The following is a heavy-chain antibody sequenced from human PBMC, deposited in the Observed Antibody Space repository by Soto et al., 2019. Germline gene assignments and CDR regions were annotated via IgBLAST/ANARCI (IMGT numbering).Heavy chain of an antibody. CDR3: ASQPMYYDILTGYYNNYFDY. Sequence: QVQLVESGGGVVQPGRSLRLSCAASGFTFSSYGMHWVRQAPGKGLEWVAVIWYVGSNKYYADSVKGRFTISRDNSKNTLYLQMNSLRAEDTAVYYCASQPMYYDILTGYYNNYFDYWGQGTLVTVSS. CDR2: IWYVGSNK. CDR1: GFTFSSYG. D-gene: IGHD3-9*01. J-gene: IGHJ4*02. V-gene: IGHV3-33*01.